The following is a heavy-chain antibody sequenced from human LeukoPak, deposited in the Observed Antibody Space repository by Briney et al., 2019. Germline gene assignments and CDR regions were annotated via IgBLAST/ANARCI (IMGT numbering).Heavy chain of an antibody. CDR1: GGSISSYY. CDR3: ARLDGSSWYGFDY. V-gene: IGHV4-59*12. J-gene: IGHJ4*02. D-gene: IGHD6-13*01. CDR2: IYYSGST. Sequence: SETLSLTCTVSGGSISSYYWSWIRQPPGKGLEWIGYIYYSGSTNYNPSLKSRVTMSVDTSKNQLSLKLTSVTAADTAVYYCARLDGSSWYGFDYWGQGTLVTVSS.